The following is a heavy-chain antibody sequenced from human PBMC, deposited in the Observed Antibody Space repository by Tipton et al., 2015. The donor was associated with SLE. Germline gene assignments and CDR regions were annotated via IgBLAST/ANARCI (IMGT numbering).Heavy chain of an antibody. V-gene: IGHV4-39*07. CDR3: ARGPSYSSS. Sequence: TLSLTCTVSGGSISSSSHYWGWIRQPPGKGLEWIGSIYYSGSTYYNPSLKSRVTISVDTSKNQFSLKLSSVTAADTAVYYCARGPSYSSSWGQGTLVTVSS. CDR2: IYYSGST. J-gene: IGHJ4*02. D-gene: IGHD6-13*01. CDR1: GGSISSSSHY.